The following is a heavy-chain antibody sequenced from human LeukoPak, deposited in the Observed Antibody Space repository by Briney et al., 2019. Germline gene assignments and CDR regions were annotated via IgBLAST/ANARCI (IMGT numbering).Heavy chain of an antibody. D-gene: IGHD6-13*01. CDR1: GCSISSGYY. V-gene: IGHV4-38-2*02. Sequence: SETLSLTCTVSGCSISSGYYWGWIRQPPGKGLEWIGNIYHSGSTYYNPSLKSRVTISVDTSKNQFSLRLSSVTAADTAVYYCARAYSSSFYLNWFNPWGQGTLVTVSP. J-gene: IGHJ5*02. CDR2: IYHSGST. CDR3: ARAYSSSFYLNWFNP.